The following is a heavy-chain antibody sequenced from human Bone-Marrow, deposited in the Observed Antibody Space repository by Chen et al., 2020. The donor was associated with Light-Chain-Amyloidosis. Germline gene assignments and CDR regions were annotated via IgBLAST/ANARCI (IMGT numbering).Heavy chain of an antibody. D-gene: IGHD3-9*01. V-gene: IGHV3-23*04. CDR1: GFAFSSYA. J-gene: IGHJ3*02. CDR3: AKDISYDDILPGYPADAFDI. CDR2: IRGSGGSR. Sequence: EVQLVESGGGLLQRGGSLRLSCAASGFAFSSYAMSWVRQAPGKGLEWVSSIRGSGGSRYYGDAVKVRLTISRDNSKNAVFLQMNSLRAEDTAVYYCAKDISYDDILPGYPADAFDIWGQGTMVTVSS.